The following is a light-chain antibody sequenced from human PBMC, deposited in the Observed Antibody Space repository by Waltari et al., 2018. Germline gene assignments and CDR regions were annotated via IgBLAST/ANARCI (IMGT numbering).Light chain of an antibody. CDR2: AAP. CDR1: QGIYNY. Sequence: DIQMTQSPSSLSASVGDRVTITCRASQGIYNYLAWYQQKPGQVPKLLFYAAPTLQSGVPSRFSGSGSGTDFTLTISSLRPEDVATYYCQKYDSAPFTFGPGTKVDIK. V-gene: IGKV1-27*01. CDR3: QKYDSAPFT. J-gene: IGKJ3*01.